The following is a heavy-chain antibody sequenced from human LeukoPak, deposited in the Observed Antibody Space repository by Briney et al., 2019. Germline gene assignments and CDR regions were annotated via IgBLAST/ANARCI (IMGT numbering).Heavy chain of an antibody. CDR1: GYSFTNYW. CDR3: AIAASPDMLLPHY. Sequence: GESLKISCKGSGYSFTNYWIGWVRQMPGKGLEWMGVIYPGDSDTRYSPSFQGQVTISAAKSISTAYLQWSSLKASDTAMYYRAIAASPDMLLPHYWGQGTLVTVSS. CDR2: IYPGDSDT. D-gene: IGHD3-22*01. J-gene: IGHJ4*02. V-gene: IGHV5-51*01.